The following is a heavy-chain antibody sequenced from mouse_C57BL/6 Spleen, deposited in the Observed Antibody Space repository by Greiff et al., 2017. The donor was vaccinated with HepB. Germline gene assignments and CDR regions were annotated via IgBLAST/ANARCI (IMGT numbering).Heavy chain of an antibody. CDR2: ISDGGSYT. CDR1: GFTFSSYA. Sequence: EVKLVESGGGLVKPGGSLKLSCAASGFTFSSYAMSWVRQTPEKRLEWVATISDGGSYTYYPDNVKGRFTISRDNAKNNLYLQMSHLKSEDTAMYYGARDRGLGYEYFDYWGQGTTLTVSS. V-gene: IGHV5-4*01. J-gene: IGHJ2*01. CDR3: ARDRGLGYEYFDY. D-gene: IGHD2-2*01.